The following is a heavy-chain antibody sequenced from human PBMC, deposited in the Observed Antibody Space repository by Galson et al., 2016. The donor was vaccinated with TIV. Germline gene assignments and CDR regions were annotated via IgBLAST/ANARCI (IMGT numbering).Heavy chain of an antibody. CDR2: ISIGGTHS. D-gene: IGHD2-2*01. J-gene: IGHJ6*03. V-gene: IGHV3-21*06. CDR3: ARVPHSTYCSTSTCKGYYLDV. CDR1: RFTFGAYV. Sequence: SLRLSCAASRFTFGAYVMHWVRQAPGKGLDWVSSISIGGTHSYYADSVRGRFTISRDNARSSLYLQMNNLRAEDTAVYYCARVPHSTYCSTSTCKGYYLDVWGRGTTVTVSS.